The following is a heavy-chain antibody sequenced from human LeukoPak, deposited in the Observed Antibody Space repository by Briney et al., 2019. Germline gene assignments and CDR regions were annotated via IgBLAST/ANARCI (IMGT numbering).Heavy chain of an antibody. CDR2: IKQDGSEK. Sequence: SGGSLRLSCAASGFTFSSYWMSWVRQAPGKGLEWVANIKQDGSEKYYVDSVKGRFTISRDNAKNSLYLQMNSLRAEDTAVYYCARDTPNLYCSGGSCYSDYWGQGTLVTVSS. CDR1: GFTFSSYW. J-gene: IGHJ4*02. CDR3: ARDTPNLYCSGGSCYSDY. D-gene: IGHD2-15*01. V-gene: IGHV3-7*01.